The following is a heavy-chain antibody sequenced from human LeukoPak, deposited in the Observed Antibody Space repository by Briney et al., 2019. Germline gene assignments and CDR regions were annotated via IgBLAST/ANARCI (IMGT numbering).Heavy chain of an antibody. Sequence: SETLSLTCAVYGGSFSGYYWSWIRQPPGKGLEWIGEINHSGSTNYNPSLKSRVTISVDTSKNQFSLKLSSETAADTAVYYCARGRIQLWLLTWGQGTLVTVSS. CDR3: ARGRIQLWLLT. CDR2: INHSGST. D-gene: IGHD5-18*01. CDR1: GGSFSGYY. J-gene: IGHJ5*02. V-gene: IGHV4-34*01.